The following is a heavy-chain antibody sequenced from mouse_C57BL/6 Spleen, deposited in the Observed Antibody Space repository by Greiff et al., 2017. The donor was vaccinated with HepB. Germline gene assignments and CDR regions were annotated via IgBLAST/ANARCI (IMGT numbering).Heavy chain of an antibody. CDR2: ISDGGSYT. J-gene: IGHJ3*01. CDR1: GFTFRSYA. V-gene: IGHV5-4*01. Sequence: EVQGVESGGGLVKPGGSLKLSCAASGFTFRSYAMSWVRQTPEKRLEWVATISDGGSYTYYPDNVKGRFTISRDNAKNNLYLQMSHLKSEDTAMYYCARETPSYYGSSFAYWGQGTLVTVSA. CDR3: ARETPSYYGSSFAY. D-gene: IGHD1-1*01.